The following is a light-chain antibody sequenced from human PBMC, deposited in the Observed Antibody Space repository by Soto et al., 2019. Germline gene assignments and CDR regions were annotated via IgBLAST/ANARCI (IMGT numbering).Light chain of an antibody. J-gene: IGKJ1*01. V-gene: IGKV4-1*01. CDR2: WAS. CDR3: QQYYSNPPT. CDR1: QSVLYSSNNKNY. Sequence: DIVMTQSPDSLAVSLGERATFNYKSSQSVLYSSNNKNYLSWFQQKPGQPPKLLIYWASTRESGVPARFSGSGSGTDFTLTISSLQAEDVAVYYCQQYYSNPPTFGQGTRVDIK.